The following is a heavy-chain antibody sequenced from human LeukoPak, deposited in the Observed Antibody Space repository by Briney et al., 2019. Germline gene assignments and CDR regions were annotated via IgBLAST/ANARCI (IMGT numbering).Heavy chain of an antibody. CDR3: ARSTFSHASTGGYDY. V-gene: IGHV4-38-2*01. J-gene: IGHJ4*02. CDR1: DFSISSGHY. CDR2: IYHSGST. D-gene: IGHD3-22*01. Sequence: SETLSLTCVVSDFSISSGHYWGWIRQPPGKGLEWIGTIYHSGSTYYTPSLQGRVTISVDMSKNQFSLRLSRVTVADTAVYFCARSTFSHASTGGYDYWGQGILVTVSS.